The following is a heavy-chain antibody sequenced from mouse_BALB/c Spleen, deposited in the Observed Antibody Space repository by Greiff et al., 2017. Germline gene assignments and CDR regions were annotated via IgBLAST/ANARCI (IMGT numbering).Heavy chain of an antibody. D-gene: IGHD2-4*01. CDR3: TRDRADYEGFAY. Sequence: EVKVVESGGGLVKPGGSLKLSCAASGFTFSSYTMSWVRQTPEKRLEWVATISSGGSYTYYPDSVKGRFTISRDNAKNTLYLQMSSLKSEDTAMYYCTRDRADYEGFAYWGQGTLVTVSA. CDR2: ISSGGSYT. V-gene: IGHV5-6-4*01. CDR1: GFTFSSYT. J-gene: IGHJ3*01.